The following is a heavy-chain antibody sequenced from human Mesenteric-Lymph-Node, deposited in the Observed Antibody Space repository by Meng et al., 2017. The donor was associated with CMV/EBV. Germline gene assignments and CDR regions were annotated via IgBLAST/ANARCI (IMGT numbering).Heavy chain of an antibody. CDR1: GFTFSSYA. J-gene: IGHJ4*02. D-gene: IGHD3-22*01. V-gene: IGHV3-23*01. CDR3: AKELFATSGYYSYFDY. CDR2: ISGSGGST. Sequence: GESLKISCAASGFTFSSYAMRWVRQAPGKGLEWVSAISGSGGSTYYADSVKGRFTISRDNSKNTVYLQMNSLRAEDTAVYYCAKELFATSGYYSYFDYWGQGTLVTVSS.